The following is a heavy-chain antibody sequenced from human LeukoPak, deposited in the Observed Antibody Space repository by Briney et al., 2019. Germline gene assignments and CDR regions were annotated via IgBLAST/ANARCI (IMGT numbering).Heavy chain of an antibody. CDR3: ARGPNWYYNS. CDR1: GGSVSSGGSY. V-gene: IGHV4-61*08. D-gene: IGHD1-7*01. Sequence: SETLSLTCAVSGGSVSSGGSYWSWIRRPPGKGLEWIGYISYSGSTDYNPSLNSRVTISVDTSKNQFSLKLTSVTAADTAVYYCARGPNWYYNSWGQGTLVTVSS. J-gene: IGHJ4*02. CDR2: ISYSGST.